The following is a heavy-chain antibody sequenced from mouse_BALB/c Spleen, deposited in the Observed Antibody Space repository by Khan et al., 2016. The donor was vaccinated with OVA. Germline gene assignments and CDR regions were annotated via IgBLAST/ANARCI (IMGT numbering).Heavy chain of an antibody. CDR1: GYTFTNAG. D-gene: IGHD2-12*01. CDR3: ARGEAAYYKDDGDAMDY. V-gene: IGHV9-4*02. J-gene: IGHJ4*01. Sequence: QVRLQQSGPELKRPGETVRISCKASGYTFTNAGMQWVQKMPGKGLKWIGWINTHSGVPKYAEAFKGRFAFSLDTSATTAYLQITNLTNEDTATYDCARGEAAYYKDDGDAMDYWGQGTSVTVSS. CDR2: INTHSGVP.